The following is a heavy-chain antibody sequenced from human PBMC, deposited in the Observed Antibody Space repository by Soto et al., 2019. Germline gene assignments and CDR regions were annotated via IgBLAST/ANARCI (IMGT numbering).Heavy chain of an antibody. CDR3: ARRPTGSGSSFFDY. CDR1: AGSITSDEYY. CDR2: IHHTGST. Sequence: QVQLQESGPGLVKPSQTPSLTCTVSAGSITSDEYYWNWIRYRPGKGLEWIGFIHHTGSTFYNPSLESRASISIDTSESQFSLNLASVTVADTAVYYCARRPTGSGSSFFDYWGPGTLVTVSS. V-gene: IGHV4-31*03. J-gene: IGHJ4*02. D-gene: IGHD3-10*01.